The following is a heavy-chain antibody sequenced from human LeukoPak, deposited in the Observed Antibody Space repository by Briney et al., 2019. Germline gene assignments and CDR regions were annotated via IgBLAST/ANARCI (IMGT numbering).Heavy chain of an antibody. Sequence: ASVKVSCKTSGYTFVSYDINWVRQAPGQGLEWMGWMNPYSGNAGYAEKFQGRVTLTRNTSINTAYREMNGLTNEDTAVCYCAREVFSLYRGTTPSFDSWGPGALVTVSS. CDR3: AREVFSLYRGTTPSFDS. V-gene: IGHV1-8*02. CDR2: MNPYSGNA. CDR1: GYTFVSYD. J-gene: IGHJ4*02. D-gene: IGHD1-14*01.